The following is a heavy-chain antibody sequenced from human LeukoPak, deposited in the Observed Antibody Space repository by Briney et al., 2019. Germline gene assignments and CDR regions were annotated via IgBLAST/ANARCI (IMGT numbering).Heavy chain of an antibody. J-gene: IGHJ5*02. CDR2: ISSSSSTI. D-gene: IGHD3-9*01. V-gene: IGHV3-48*01. Sequence: PGGSLRLSCAGSGFTFSSYSMNWVRQAPGKGLEWVSYISSSSSTIYYADSVKGRFTISRDNAKNSLYLQMNSLRADDTAVYYYARGNYDILTGRPKGWFDPWGQGTLVTVSS. CDR3: ARGNYDILTGRPKGWFDP. CDR1: GFTFSSYS.